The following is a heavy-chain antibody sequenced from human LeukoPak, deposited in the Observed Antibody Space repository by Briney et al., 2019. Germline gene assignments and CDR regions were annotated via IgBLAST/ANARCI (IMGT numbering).Heavy chain of an antibody. Sequence: GASVKVSCEVSGYPLTDLSMHRVRQAPGKGLEWMGGFDPEDGETIYAQKFQGRVTVTEDTSADTAYMELSSLRSEDTAVYYCATTYGSGSDFDYWGQGTLVTVSS. V-gene: IGHV1-24*01. D-gene: IGHD3-10*01. J-gene: IGHJ4*02. CDR3: ATTYGSGSDFDY. CDR1: GYPLTDLS. CDR2: FDPEDGET.